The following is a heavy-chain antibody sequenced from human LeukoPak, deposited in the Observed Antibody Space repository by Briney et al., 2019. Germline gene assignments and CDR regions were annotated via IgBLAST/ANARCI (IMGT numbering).Heavy chain of an antibody. J-gene: IGHJ2*01. CDR1: GGSISSYY. D-gene: IGHD5-18*01. CDR2: IYYSGST. Sequence: PSETLSLTCTVSGGSISSYYWSWFRQTPGKGPEWIGYIYYSGSTKYNPSLQSRAPISVDRYRNQFSLKLNSVTAADTAVYYCARYWGVQLWPHWYFDLWGRGSLVTVSS. V-gene: IGHV4-59*01. CDR3: ARYWGVQLWPHWYFDL.